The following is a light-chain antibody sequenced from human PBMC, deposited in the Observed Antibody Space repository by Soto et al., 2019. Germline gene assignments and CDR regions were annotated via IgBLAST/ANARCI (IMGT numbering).Light chain of an antibody. J-gene: IGLJ1*01. V-gene: IGLV1-44*01. CDR2: SHS. CDR3: AAWDDSLNEYV. CDR1: SSNVGANP. Sequence: QSVLTQPPSASGTPGQRVTFSCSGSSSNVGANPVNWYQQLPGTAPKLLIYSHSQRPSGVPDRFSGSKSGTSASLAISGLQSEDEADYYCAAWDDSLNEYVFGTGTKVNVL.